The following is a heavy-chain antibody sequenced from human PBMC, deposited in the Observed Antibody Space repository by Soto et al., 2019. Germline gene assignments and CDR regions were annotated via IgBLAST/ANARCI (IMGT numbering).Heavy chain of an antibody. CDR1: GGSFSGYY. D-gene: IGHD5-12*01. CDR2: INPSGST. CDR3: AKSGYSGYGLFDP. J-gene: IGHJ5*02. V-gene: IGHV4-34*01. Sequence: SETLSLTCAVYGGSFSGYYWSWIRQPPGKGLEWIGEINPSGSTNYHPSLKRRVTISVDTSKNQFSLKLSSVTAADTAVYYCAKSGYSGYGLFDPWGQGTLVTVSS.